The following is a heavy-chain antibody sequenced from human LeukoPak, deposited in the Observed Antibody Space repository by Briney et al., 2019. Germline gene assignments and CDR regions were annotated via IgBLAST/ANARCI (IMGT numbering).Heavy chain of an antibody. CDR3: ASSIHGDSYYYYGMDV. Sequence: EASVKVSCKASGGTFSSYAISWVRQAPGQGLEWMGGIIPIFGTANYAQKFQGRVTITADESTSTAYMELSSLRSEDTAVYYCASSIHGDSYYYYGMDVWGQGTTVTVSS. CDR1: GGTFSSYA. J-gene: IGHJ6*02. V-gene: IGHV1-69*13. CDR2: IIPIFGTA. D-gene: IGHD2-21*01.